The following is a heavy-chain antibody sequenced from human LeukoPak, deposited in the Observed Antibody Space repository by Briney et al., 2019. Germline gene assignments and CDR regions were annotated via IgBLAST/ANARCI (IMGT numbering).Heavy chain of an antibody. Sequence: PGGSLRLSCAASGFTFTTYWMTWVRQAPGKGLEWVANINQDGTEKYYVDSVKGRFTISRDNAKNSLNLQMNSLRVEDTAVYYCAKVAKYYYGSETYYFFEHWGQRTPVTASS. J-gene: IGHJ4*02. D-gene: IGHD3-10*01. V-gene: IGHV3-7*01. CDR1: GFTFTTYW. CDR3: AKVAKYYYGSETYYFFEH. CDR2: INQDGTEK.